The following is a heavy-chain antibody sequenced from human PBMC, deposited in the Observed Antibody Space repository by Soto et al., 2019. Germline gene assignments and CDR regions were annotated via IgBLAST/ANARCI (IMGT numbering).Heavy chain of an antibody. CDR2: IYYGGPT. D-gene: IGHD6-19*01. V-gene: IGHV4-31*03. J-gene: IGHJ4*02. CDR1: VGSISSGAYY. Sequence: QVQLQESGPGLVKPSQTLSLTCTVSVGSISSGAYYWSWIRQFPGKGPEWIGYIYYGGPTYYNPPLKSRVTISLDTSKNQFSLKLSSVTAADTAVYYCARSRDSSGWYYFDYWGQGTLVTVSS. CDR3: ARSRDSSGWYYFDY.